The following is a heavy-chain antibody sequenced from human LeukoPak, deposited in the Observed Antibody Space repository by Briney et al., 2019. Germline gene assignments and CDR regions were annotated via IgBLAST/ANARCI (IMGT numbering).Heavy chain of an antibody. CDR2: IIPIFGTR. CDR1: GGTFSNYA. V-gene: IGHV1-69*13. Sequence: GASVKVSCKASGGTFSNYAISWVRQAPGQGLEWMGGIIPIFGTRSYAQKFQGRVTVTADESTSTAYMELSSLRSDDTAVYYCARHHRAYNWNGPPLHFFDHWGQGTLVTVSS. D-gene: IGHD1-20*01. CDR3: ARHHRAYNWNGPPLHFFDH. J-gene: IGHJ4*02.